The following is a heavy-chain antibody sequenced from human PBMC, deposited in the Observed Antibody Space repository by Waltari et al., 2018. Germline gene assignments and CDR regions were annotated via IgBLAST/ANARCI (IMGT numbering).Heavy chain of an antibody. D-gene: IGHD1-20*01. CDR1: GFTSVTHA. CDR3: AKPFYNWDDPLHS. J-gene: IGHJ1*01. CDR2: IIVSDAT. Sequence: VQLLESGGGLVQPGGSLRLSCQASGFTSVTHAINWVRQAPGKGLEWVSSIIVSDATYYADSVKGRFTISRDYSDNTVYLQMDSLRADDTAVYFCAKPFYNWDDPLHSWGQGTPVTVSS. V-gene: IGHV3-23*01.